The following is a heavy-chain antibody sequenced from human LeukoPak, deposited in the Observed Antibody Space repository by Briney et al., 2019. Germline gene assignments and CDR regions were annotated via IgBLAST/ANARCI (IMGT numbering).Heavy chain of an antibody. D-gene: IGHD3-10*01. CDR3: ARDSQRITMVRGATEIGY. CDR1: GFTFSDYY. V-gene: IGHV3-11*01. CDR2: ISSSGSTI. J-gene: IGHJ4*02. Sequence: PGGSLRLSCAASGFTFSDYYMSWIRQAPGKGLEWVSYISSSGSTIYYADSVKGRFTISRDNAKNSLYLQMNSLRAEDTAVYYCARDSQRITMVRGATEIGYWGQGTLVTVSS.